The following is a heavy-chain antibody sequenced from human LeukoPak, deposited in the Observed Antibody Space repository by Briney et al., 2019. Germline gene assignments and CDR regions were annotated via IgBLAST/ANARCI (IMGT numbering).Heavy chain of an antibody. V-gene: IGHV4-59*01. CDR3: ARGNYGSGSYYVVDFDY. CDR1: GDSIRNFY. Sequence: SETLSLTCTVSGDSIRNFYWNWIRQSPGKGLEWIGYIYQSGNTNYNPSPKSRLTMSIDTSKNQFSLNLNPVTAADTAVYYCARGNYGSGSYYVVDFDYWGQGTLVTVSS. D-gene: IGHD3-10*01. J-gene: IGHJ4*02. CDR2: IYQSGNT.